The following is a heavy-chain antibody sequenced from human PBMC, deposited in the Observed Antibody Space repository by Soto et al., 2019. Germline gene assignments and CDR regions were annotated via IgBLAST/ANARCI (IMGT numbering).Heavy chain of an antibody. CDR2: ISGSGGST. CDR3: AKDSSPYGDYARAGMDV. V-gene: IGHV3-23*01. Sequence: PWGVLRLSCAASGFTFSSYAMRWVRQAPGKGLEWVSAISGSGGSTYYADSVKGRFTISRDNSKNTLYLQMNGLRAEDTAVYYCAKDSSPYGDYARAGMDVWGQGTTVTVS. D-gene: IGHD4-17*01. CDR1: GFTFSSYA. J-gene: IGHJ6*02.